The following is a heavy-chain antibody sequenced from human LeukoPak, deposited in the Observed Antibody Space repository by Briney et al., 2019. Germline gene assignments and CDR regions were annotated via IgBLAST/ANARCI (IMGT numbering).Heavy chain of an antibody. V-gene: IGHV3-11*01. CDR1: GFTLTDHY. J-gene: IGHJ4*02. D-gene: IGHD4-11*01. CDR3: ARDPDYGNPY. CDR2: ITSSGTTR. Sequence: GGSLRLSCTVSGFTLTDHYMSWFRQSPGRGLEWISWITSSGTTRDYADSVKGRFTISRDNTKNSVYLQMTSLRPDDTAVYYCARDPDYGNPYWGQGTLVTVSS.